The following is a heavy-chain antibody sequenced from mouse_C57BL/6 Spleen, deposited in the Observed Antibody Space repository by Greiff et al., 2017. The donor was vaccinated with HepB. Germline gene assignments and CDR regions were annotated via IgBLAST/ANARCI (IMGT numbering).Heavy chain of an antibody. CDR1: GYTFTSYW. D-gene: IGHD2-5*01. V-gene: IGHV1-64*01. Sequence: QVQLQQPGAELVKPGASVKLSCKASGYTFTSYWIHWVKQRPGQGLEWIGMIHPNSGSTNYNEKFKSKATLTEDKSSSTAYMQLSSLTSEDSAVYYCANPYSNYAWFAYWGQGTLVTVSA. CDR2: IHPNSGST. CDR3: ANPYSNYAWFAY. J-gene: IGHJ3*01.